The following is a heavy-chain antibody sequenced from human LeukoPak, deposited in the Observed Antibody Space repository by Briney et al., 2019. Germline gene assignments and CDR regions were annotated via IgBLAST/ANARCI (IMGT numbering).Heavy chain of an antibody. D-gene: IGHD2-15*01. V-gene: IGHV4-59*01. CDR1: GGSIGSYY. J-gene: IGHJ3*02. Sequence: SETLSLTCTVSGGSIGSYYWSWIRQPPGKGLEWIGYIYYTGSTNYNPSLKSRVTISVDTSKNQFSLKLSSVTAADTAMYYCAREKTDCSGGSCYRYRAFDIWGQGTMVTVSS. CDR3: AREKTDCSGGSCYRYRAFDI. CDR2: IYYTGST.